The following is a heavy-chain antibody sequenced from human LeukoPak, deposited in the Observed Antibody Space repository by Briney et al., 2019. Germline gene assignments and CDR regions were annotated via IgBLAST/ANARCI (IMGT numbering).Heavy chain of an antibody. V-gene: IGHV4-39*07. Sequence: SETLSLTCNVSGGSISSSDYYWDWIRQPPGKGLEWIGNMYYSGSTYYNPSLKSRVTMSVDTSKNQFSLKLSSVTAADTAVYYCARGYGGYSYGLDYWGQGTLVTVSS. CDR3: ARGYGGYSYGLDY. CDR2: MYYSGST. D-gene: IGHD5-18*01. CDR1: GGSISSSDYY. J-gene: IGHJ4*02.